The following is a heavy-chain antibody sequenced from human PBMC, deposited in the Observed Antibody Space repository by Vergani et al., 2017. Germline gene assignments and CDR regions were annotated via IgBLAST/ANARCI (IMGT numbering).Heavy chain of an antibody. CDR1: GFTFSSYG. CDR3: AKEFGYCSSTSCYGPFAYYYYYMDV. CDR2: ISYDGSNK. V-gene: IGHV3-30*18. D-gene: IGHD2-2*03. J-gene: IGHJ6*03. Sequence: QVQLVESGGGVVQPGRSLRLSCAASGFTFSSYGMHWVRQAPGKGLEWVAVISYDGSNKYYVDSVKGRFTISRDNSKNTLYLQMNSLRAEDTAVYYCAKEFGYCSSTSCYGPFAYYYYYMDVWGKGTTVTVSS.